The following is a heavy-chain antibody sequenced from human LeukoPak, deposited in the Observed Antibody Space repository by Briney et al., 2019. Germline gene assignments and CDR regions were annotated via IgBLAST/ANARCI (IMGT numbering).Heavy chain of an antibody. CDR2: IKPDGNEK. CDR3: TKFDN. J-gene: IGHJ4*02. V-gene: IGHV3-7*03. Sequence: GGSLRLSCAASGSTFSNYWMSWLRQAPGRGLEWVANIKPDGNEKYFVDSVRGRFTISRDNSKNTVFLHMTSLRAEDTAVYYCTKFDNWGQGVLVTVSS. CDR1: GSTFSNYW.